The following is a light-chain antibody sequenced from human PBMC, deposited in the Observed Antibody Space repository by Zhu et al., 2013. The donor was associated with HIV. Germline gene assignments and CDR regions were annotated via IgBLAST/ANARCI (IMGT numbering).Light chain of an antibody. CDR3: QQFHSYSYN. CDR2: KAS. Sequence: DIQMTQSPSTLSASVGDRVTITCRASQSISSWLAWYQQKPGKAPKLLIYKASSLESGVPSRFSGSGSGTEFTLTISSLQPDDFAAYYCQQFHSYSYNFGQGTKLEIE. J-gene: IGKJ2*01. CDR1: QSISSW. V-gene: IGKV1-5*03.